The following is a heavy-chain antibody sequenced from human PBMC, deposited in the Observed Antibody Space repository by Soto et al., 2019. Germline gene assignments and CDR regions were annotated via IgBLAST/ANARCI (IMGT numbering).Heavy chain of an antibody. Sequence: SETLSLTCTVSGGSISSYYWSWIRQPPGKGLEWIGYIYYSGSTNYNPSLKSRVTISVDTSKNQFSLKLSSVTAADTAVYYCARALYCSSTSCYVGASYYYYYYMDVWGKGTTVTVSS. CDR2: IYYSGST. D-gene: IGHD2-2*01. V-gene: IGHV4-59*08. J-gene: IGHJ6*03. CDR3: ARALYCSSTSCYVGASYYYYYYMDV. CDR1: GGSISSYY.